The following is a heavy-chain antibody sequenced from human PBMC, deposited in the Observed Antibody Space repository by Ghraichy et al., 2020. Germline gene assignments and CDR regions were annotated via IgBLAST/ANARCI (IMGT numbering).Heavy chain of an antibody. CDR1: GGTFSSYA. Sequence: SVKVSCKASGGTFSSYAISWVRQAPGQGLEWMGGIIPIFGTANYAQKFQGRVTITADESTSTAYMELSSLRSEDTAVYYCARDMRVVTAIENWFDPWGQGTLVTVSS. CDR2: IIPIFGTA. CDR3: ARDMRVVTAIENWFDP. D-gene: IGHD2-21*02. J-gene: IGHJ5*02. V-gene: IGHV1-69*13.